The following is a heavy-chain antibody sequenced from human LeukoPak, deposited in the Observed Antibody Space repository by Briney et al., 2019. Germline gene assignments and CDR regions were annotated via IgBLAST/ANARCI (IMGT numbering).Heavy chain of an antibody. J-gene: IGHJ4*02. CDR3: ARVVYGDYNFDY. V-gene: IGHV3-53*01. CDR1: GFTVSSNY. D-gene: IGHD4-17*01. CDR2: IYSGGST. Sequence: SGGSLRLSCAASGFTVSSNYMSWVRQAPGKGLEWVSVIYSGGSTYYADSVKGRFTISRDNSKNTLYLQMNSLRAEDTAVYYCARVVYGDYNFDYWGQGTLVTVSS.